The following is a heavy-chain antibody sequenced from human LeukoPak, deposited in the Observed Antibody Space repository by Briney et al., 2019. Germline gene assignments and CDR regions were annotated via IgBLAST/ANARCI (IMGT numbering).Heavy chain of an antibody. Sequence: SVKVSCKASRYTFSGYYMHWVRQAPGQGLESMGWINSNMSDRNYAPKFQGRVTLSRDNSISTAYMELSSLRSDDTAIYYCERGRGGATTGFDHWGQGTLVTVSS. V-gene: IGHV1-2*02. D-gene: IGHD1-26*01. CDR3: ERGRGGATTGFDH. CDR1: RYTFSGYY. CDR2: INSNMSDR. J-gene: IGHJ4*02.